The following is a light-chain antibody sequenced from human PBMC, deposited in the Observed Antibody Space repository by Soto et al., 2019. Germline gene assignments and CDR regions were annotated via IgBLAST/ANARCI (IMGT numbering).Light chain of an antibody. CDR3: CSYAGSYIFV. V-gene: IGLV2-11*01. CDR1: SSDVGGYNY. J-gene: IGLJ1*01. CDR2: DVT. Sequence: QSALTQPRSVSGSPGQSVSISCSGTSSDVGGYNYVSWYQQHPGKAPKLIIYDVTKRPSGVPDRFSGSKSGNAASLTISGLQAEDEADYYCCSYAGSYIFVFGTATKLTVL.